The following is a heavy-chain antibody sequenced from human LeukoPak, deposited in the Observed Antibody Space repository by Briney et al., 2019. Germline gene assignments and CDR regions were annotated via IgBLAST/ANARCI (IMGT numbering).Heavy chain of an antibody. CDR3: ARGLGEGYPDY. CDR1: GGSFSGFY. D-gene: IGHD5-24*01. Sequence: PSETLSLTCAVPGGSFSGFYWTWMRQRPGKGPGCIEEIFDGERPNYNPSLKSRVTISGDTSKNQFSLKLSSVTAADTAVYDCARGLGEGYPDYWGQGTLVTVSP. CDR2: IFDGERP. J-gene: IGHJ4*02. V-gene: IGHV4-34*01.